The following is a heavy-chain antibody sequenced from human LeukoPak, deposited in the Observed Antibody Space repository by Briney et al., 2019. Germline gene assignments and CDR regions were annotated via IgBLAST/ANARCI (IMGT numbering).Heavy chain of an antibody. J-gene: IGHJ4*02. D-gene: IGHD1-26*01. V-gene: IGHV3-7*01. CDR1: GFTFSSYS. Sequence: GGSLRLSCAASGFTFSSYSMNWVRQAPGKGLEWVANIKQDGSEKYYVDSVKGRFTISRDNAKNSLYLQMNSLRAEDTAVYYCARDVGATTPLIDYWGQGTLVTVSS. CDR2: IKQDGSEK. CDR3: ARDVGATTPLIDY.